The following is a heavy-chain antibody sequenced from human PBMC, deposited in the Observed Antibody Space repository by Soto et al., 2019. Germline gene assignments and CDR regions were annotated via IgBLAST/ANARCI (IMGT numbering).Heavy chain of an antibody. J-gene: IGHJ4*02. Sequence: QVQLVQSGAEVKKPGASVKVSCKASGYTFTSYAMHWVRQAPGQRLEWMGWINAGNGNTKYSQKLQGRVTITRDTSASPAYMELSSLRSEDTAVYYCASRAEGGYNYGYWGQGTLVTVSS. CDR1: GYTFTSYA. CDR3: ASRAEGGYNYGY. CDR2: INAGNGNT. V-gene: IGHV1-3*01. D-gene: IGHD5-12*01.